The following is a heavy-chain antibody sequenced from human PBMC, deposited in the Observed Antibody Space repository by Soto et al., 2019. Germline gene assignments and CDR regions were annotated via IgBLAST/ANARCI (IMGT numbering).Heavy chain of an antibody. V-gene: IGHV1-58*01. CDR2: IVVGSGNT. CDR1: GFTFTSSA. J-gene: IGHJ4*02. Sequence: QMQLVQSGPEVKKPRTSVKVSCKASGFTFTSSAVQWVRQARGQHLEWIGWIVVGSGNTNYAQKFQERVTITRDMSTSTAYMELSSLRSEDTAVYYCAAGRHSGDFSGGLYTVDYWGQGTLVTVSS. D-gene: IGHD2-21*01. CDR3: AAGRHSGDFSGGLYTVDY.